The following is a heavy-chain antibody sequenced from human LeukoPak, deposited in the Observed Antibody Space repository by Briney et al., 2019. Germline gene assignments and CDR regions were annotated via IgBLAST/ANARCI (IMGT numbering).Heavy chain of an antibody. V-gene: IGHV4-4*07. CDR3: ARDVGKAY. CDR2: IHSSGNT. CDR1: GFSISTYY. Sequence: SETLSLTCTVSGFSISTYYWSWFRQPAGKGLEWIGRIHSSGNTNYNPSLQSRVSLSIDTSQNQFSLRLTSLTAADTAVYFCARDVGKAYWGQGLLDIVSS. J-gene: IGHJ4*02. D-gene: IGHD4-23*01.